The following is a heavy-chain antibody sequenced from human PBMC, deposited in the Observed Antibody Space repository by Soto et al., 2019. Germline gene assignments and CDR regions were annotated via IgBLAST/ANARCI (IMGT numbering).Heavy chain of an antibody. V-gene: IGHV4-61*01. D-gene: IGHD2-21*02. CDR1: GGAVSSGSYY. J-gene: IGHJ6*02. CDR3: ARGPTVHYDYGTDV. CDR2: IHYSGST. Sequence: PSETLSLTCTVAGGAVSSGSYYWNWIRLPPGKGLEWIGYIHYSGSTDYNPTLKSRVAISVDTSKSQFSLKLSSVTAADKAVYYCARGPTVHYDYGTDVWGQGTTVTVSS.